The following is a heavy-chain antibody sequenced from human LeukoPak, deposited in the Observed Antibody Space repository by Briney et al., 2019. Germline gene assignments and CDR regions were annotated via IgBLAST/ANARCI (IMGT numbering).Heavy chain of an antibody. CDR1: GFTFSDYY. D-gene: IGHD3-16*01. Sequence: GGSLRLSCAASGFTFSDYYMSWIRQAPGKGLEWVSYISRSGSTIYYADSVKGRFTISKDNAKNSLYLQMNSLRAEDTAVYYCARSVTYPYYYGMDVWGQGTTVTASS. V-gene: IGHV3-11*01. J-gene: IGHJ6*02. CDR3: ARSVTYPYYYGMDV. CDR2: ISRSGSTI.